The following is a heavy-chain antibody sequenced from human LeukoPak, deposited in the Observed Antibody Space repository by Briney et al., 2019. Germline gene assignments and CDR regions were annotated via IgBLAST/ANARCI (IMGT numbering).Heavy chain of an antibody. CDR2: INPNSGGT. Sequence: GASVKVSCKASGYTFTGYYMHWVRQAPGQGLEWMGRINPNSGGTNYAQKFQGRVTMTRDTSISTAYMELSRLRSDDTAVYYCARDSVGTKVYXYYYMDXWGKGTTVTVSS. CDR3: ARDSVGTKVYXYYYMDX. J-gene: IGHJ6*03. V-gene: IGHV1-2*06. D-gene: IGHD1-26*01. CDR1: GYTFTGYY.